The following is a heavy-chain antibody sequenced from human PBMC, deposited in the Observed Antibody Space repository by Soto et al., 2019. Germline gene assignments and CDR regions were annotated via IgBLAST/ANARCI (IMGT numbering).Heavy chain of an antibody. V-gene: IGHV3-21*01. CDR3: AKREYSGQNDS. Sequence: EVQLVESGGGLVKPGGSLRLSCAASGFTFSSYSMNWVRQAPGKGLEWVSSISSSSSYIYYADSVKGRFTISRDNAKSSLYLQMNSLRAADTAVYYCAKREYSGQNDSWGQGTLVTVSS. J-gene: IGHJ4*02. CDR2: ISSSSSYI. D-gene: IGHD5-12*01. CDR1: GFTFSSYS.